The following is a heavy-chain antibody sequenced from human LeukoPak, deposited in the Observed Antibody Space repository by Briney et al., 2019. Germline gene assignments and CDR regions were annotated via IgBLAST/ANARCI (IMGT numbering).Heavy chain of an antibody. D-gene: IGHD3-10*01. J-gene: IGHJ4*02. V-gene: IGHV3-53*01. Sequence: GGSLRLSRAASGFTVSSSYMSWVRQAPGKGLEWVSVIYSGGSTYYADSVKGRFTISRDNSKNTLYLQMNSLRAEDTAVYYCARSGRFGEIYFDYWGQGTLVTVSS. CDR1: GFTVSSSY. CDR2: IYSGGST. CDR3: ARSGRFGEIYFDY.